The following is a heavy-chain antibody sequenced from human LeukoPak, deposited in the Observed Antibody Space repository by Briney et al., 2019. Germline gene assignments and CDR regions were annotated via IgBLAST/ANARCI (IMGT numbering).Heavy chain of an antibody. CDR3: ARGYWAHGMNV. J-gene: IGHJ6*02. Sequence: SQTLSLTCAISGDSVSSKSAAWNWIRRSPSRGLEWLGRAYYTSKWITNYAVSVRSRITVNPNTSNNQFSLQLNSVTPEDTAVYYCARGYWAHGMNVWGPGTTVTVSS. D-gene: IGHD6-13*01. CDR1: GDSVSSKSAA. CDR2: AYYTSKWIT. V-gene: IGHV6-1*01.